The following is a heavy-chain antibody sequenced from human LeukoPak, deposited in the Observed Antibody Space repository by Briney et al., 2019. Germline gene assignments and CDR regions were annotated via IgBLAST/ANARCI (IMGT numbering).Heavy chain of an antibody. V-gene: IGHV4-59*01. CDR1: GGPISSYY. D-gene: IGHD6-13*01. CDR3: ALLAGAAAGRNWFDP. J-gene: IGHJ5*02. Sequence: SETLSLTCTVSGGPISSYYWSWIRQPPGKGLEWIGYIYYSGSTNYNPSLKSRVTISVDTSKNQFSLKLSSVTAADTAVYYCALLAGAAAGRNWFDPWGQGTLVTVSS. CDR2: IYYSGST.